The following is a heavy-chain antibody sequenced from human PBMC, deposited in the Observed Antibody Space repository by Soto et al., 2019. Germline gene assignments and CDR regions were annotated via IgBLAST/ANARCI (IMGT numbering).Heavy chain of an antibody. D-gene: IGHD1-20*01. CDR3: ARRITRPERFDY. CDR2: INHSGST. V-gene: IGHV4-34*01. Sequence: SETLSLTCAVYGGSFSGYYWSWIRQPPGKGLEWIGEINHSGSTNYNPSLKSRVTISVDTSKNQFSLKLSSVTAADTAVYYCARRITRPERFDYWGQGALVTVSS. CDR1: GGSFSGYY. J-gene: IGHJ4*02.